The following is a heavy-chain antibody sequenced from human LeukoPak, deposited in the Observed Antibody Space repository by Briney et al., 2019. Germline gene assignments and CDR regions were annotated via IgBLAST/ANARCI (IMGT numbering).Heavy chain of an antibody. CDR2: IYSGGNT. J-gene: IGHJ6*03. V-gene: IGHV3-53*01. D-gene: IGHD4-17*01. CDR3: ARYLRKLYGRGGDYYFYMDV. Sequence: GGSLRLSCTVSGFTVSSNSWSWVRQAPGKGLEWVSFIYSGGNTHYSDSVKGRFTISRDNAKNSLYLQMNSLKAEDTALFYCARYLRKLYGRGGDYYFYMDVWGKGTTVTVSS. CDR1: GFTVSSNS.